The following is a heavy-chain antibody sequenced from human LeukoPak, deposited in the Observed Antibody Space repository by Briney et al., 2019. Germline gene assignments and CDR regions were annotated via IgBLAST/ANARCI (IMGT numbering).Heavy chain of an antibody. CDR3: ATLRYGSGSDHYYYHYMDV. CDR1: GFTFSNYW. CDR2: IYYTGST. J-gene: IGHJ6*03. Sequence: EPGGPLRLSCAASGFTFSNYWMNWRRQSPGGGLEWGGNIYYTGSTYYNPSLKSRVTISVDTSKNQFSLRLSSVPAADTAVFYCATLRYGSGSDHYYYHYMDVWGKGTTVSVSS. V-gene: IGHV4-59*05. D-gene: IGHD3-10*01.